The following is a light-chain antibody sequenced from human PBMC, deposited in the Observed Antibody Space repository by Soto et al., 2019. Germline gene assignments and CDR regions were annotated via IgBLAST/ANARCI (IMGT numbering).Light chain of an antibody. V-gene: IGLV2-18*02. Sequence: QSVLTQPPSVSGSPGQSVTISCTGTSSDVGTYDRVSWYRQPPGTAPKLMIYEVSNRPSGVPDRFSGSKSGNTASLTISGLQAEDEADYYCCSYTSRGTDVFGTGTKVTVL. CDR3: CSYTSRGTDV. J-gene: IGLJ1*01. CDR1: SSDVGTYDR. CDR2: EVS.